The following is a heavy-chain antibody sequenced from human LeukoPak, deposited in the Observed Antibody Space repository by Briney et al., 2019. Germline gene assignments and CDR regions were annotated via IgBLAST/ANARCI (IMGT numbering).Heavy chain of an antibody. Sequence: PGGSLRLSCAASGFTFSSYSMNWVRQAPGKGLEWVSSISSSSSYIYYADSVKGRFTISRDNAKNSLYLQMNSLRAEDTAVYYCARDHGWLQPLDYWGQGTLVTVSS. V-gene: IGHV3-21*01. CDR3: ARDHGWLQPLDY. CDR1: GFTFSSYS. D-gene: IGHD5-24*01. CDR2: ISSSSSYI. J-gene: IGHJ4*02.